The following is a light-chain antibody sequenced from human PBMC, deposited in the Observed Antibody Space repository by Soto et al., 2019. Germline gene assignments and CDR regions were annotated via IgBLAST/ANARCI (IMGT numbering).Light chain of an antibody. CDR3: DSYTSSSSYA. Sequence: QSALTQHASVSGYPGQSITISCTGTGSDVGAYRYVSWYQQHPGQAPKLIIYDVSNRPSGVSDRFSGSKSGNTASLTISGLQSEDEADYYCDSYTSSSSYAFGTGTKVTVL. CDR2: DVS. CDR1: GSDVGAYRY. V-gene: IGLV2-14*01. J-gene: IGLJ1*01.